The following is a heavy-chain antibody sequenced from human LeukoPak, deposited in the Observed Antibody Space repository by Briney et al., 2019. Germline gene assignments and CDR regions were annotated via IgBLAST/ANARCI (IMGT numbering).Heavy chain of an antibody. CDR3: ASVLTGYYDYFDY. D-gene: IGHD3-9*01. CDR2: IYSGGST. Sequence: GGSLRLSCAASGFIVSSNYMSWVRQAPGKGLEWVSVIYSGGSTYYADSVKGRFTISRDNSKNTLYLQMNSLRAEDTAVYYCASVLTGYYDYFDYWGQGTLVTVSS. J-gene: IGHJ4*02. CDR1: GFIVSSNY. V-gene: IGHV3-53*01.